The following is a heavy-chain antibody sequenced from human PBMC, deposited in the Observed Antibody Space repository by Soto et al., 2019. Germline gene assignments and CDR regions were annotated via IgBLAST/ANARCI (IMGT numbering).Heavy chain of an antibody. V-gene: IGHV3-30-3*01. Sequence: QVELKESGGGVVQPGRSLRLSCAASGFTSSSYAMHWVRQARGKGLEWVAVISYEGSNKYYADSVKGRFIISRDNSKSTLYLQMNSLRTGDTAVYYCASEWKHDGLDYWGQGTLVTVSS. CDR1: GFTSSSYA. D-gene: IGHD5-18*01. CDR2: ISYEGSNK. CDR3: ASEWKHDGLDY. J-gene: IGHJ4*02.